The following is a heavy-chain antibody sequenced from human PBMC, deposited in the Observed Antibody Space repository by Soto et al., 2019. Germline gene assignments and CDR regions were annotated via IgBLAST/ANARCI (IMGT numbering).Heavy chain of an antibody. D-gene: IGHD4-17*01. CDR1: GGSISSYY. CDR3: ARASLTVFCGDNRNWFDP. CDR2: IYTSGST. V-gene: IGHV4-4*07. J-gene: IGHJ5*02. Sequence: KPSETLSLTCTVSGGSISSYYWSWIRQPAGKGLEWIGRIYTSGSTNYNPSLKSRVTMSVDTSKNQFSLKLSSVTAADTAVYYCARASLTVFCGDNRNWFDPWGQGTLVTVSS.